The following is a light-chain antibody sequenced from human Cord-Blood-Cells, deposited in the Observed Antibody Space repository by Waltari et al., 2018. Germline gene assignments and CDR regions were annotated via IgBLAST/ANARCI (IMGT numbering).Light chain of an antibody. CDR3: AAWDDSLNGYV. Sequence: QSVLTQPPSASRTPGQRVTISCSGSSSNIGSNTVNWYQQLQGTAPKLLIYGNTPRPAGVPDRFSGSKSGTAASLAISGLQSEDEADYYCAAWDDSLNGYVFGTGTKVTVL. CDR2: GNT. V-gene: IGLV1-44*01. J-gene: IGLJ1*01. CDR1: SSNIGSNT.